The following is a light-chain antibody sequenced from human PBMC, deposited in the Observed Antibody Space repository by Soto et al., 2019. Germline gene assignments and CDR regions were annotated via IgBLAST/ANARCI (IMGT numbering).Light chain of an antibody. CDR2: LGS. CDR3: MQALQTPST. J-gene: IGKJ2*01. CDR1: QSLLHSNGKTC. Sequence: DIALTQSPLSLPVTPGESASISCKSSQSLLHSNGKTCLDWYVQKPGQSPQLLIYLGSQRASGVPDKFSGSGSGADFTLKISKVEAEDVGIYYCMQALQTPSTFGQGTKLELK. V-gene: IGKV2-28*01.